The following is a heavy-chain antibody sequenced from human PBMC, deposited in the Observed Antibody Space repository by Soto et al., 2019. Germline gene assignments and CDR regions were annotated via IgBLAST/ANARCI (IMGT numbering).Heavy chain of an antibody. CDR1: GGTFSSYT. CDR2: IIPILGIA. Sequence: QVQLVQSGAEVKKPGSSVKVSCKASGGTFSSYTISWVRQAPGQGLEWMGRIIPILGIANYAQKFQGRVTXXAXKXXSTAYMELSSLRSEDTAVYYCARGSGWRYFDWFYDWGQGTLVTVSS. CDR3: ARGSGWRYFDWFYD. V-gene: IGHV1-69*02. J-gene: IGHJ4*02. D-gene: IGHD3-9*01.